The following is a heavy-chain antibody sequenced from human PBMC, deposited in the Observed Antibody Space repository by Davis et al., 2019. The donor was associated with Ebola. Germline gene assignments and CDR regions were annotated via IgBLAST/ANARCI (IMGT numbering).Heavy chain of an antibody. CDR1: GYSIGSGYH. J-gene: IGHJ4*02. CDR2: RYHGTDA. Sequence: PSETLSLTCAVSGYSIGSGYHWGWIRQPPGRGLEWIGNRYHGTDASYNPALRSRVTISLDTSKNQFSLKLNSVTAADTAVYYCVRFGYGAYWGQGTLVTVSS. V-gene: IGHV4-38-2*01. CDR3: VRFGYGAY. D-gene: IGHD3-22*01.